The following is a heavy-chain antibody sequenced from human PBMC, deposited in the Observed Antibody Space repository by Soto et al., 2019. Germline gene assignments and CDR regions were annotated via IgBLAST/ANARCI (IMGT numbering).Heavy chain of an antibody. CDR2: ISSNGGST. CDR1: GFTFSSYA. V-gene: IGHV3-64*02. CDR3: ARDSGYYYGSGPFDY. D-gene: IGHD3-10*01. Sequence: GGPLRLSCAASGFTFSSYAMHWVRQAPGKGLEYVSAISSNGGSTYYADSVKGRFTISRDNSKNTLYLQMGSLRAEDMAVYYCARDSGYYYGSGPFDYWGQGTLVTVSS. J-gene: IGHJ4*02.